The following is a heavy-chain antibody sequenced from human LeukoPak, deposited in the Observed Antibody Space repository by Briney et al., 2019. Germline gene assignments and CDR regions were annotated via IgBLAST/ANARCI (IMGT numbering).Heavy chain of an antibody. Sequence: SETLSLTCAVYGGSFSGYYWSWIRQPPGKGLEWIGEINHSGSTNYNPSLKSRVTISVDTSKNQFSLKLSSVTAADTAVYYCARRTQLQYYGSGSADYWGQGTLVTVSS. CDR3: ARRTQLQYYGSGSADY. D-gene: IGHD3-10*01. J-gene: IGHJ4*02. V-gene: IGHV4-34*01. CDR2: INHSGST. CDR1: GGSFSGYY.